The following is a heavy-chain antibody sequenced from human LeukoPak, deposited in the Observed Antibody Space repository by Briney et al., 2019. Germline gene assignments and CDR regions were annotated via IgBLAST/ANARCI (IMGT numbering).Heavy chain of an antibody. CDR3: ARDTVTPPYYLDY. CDR2: IYSGGST. CDR1: GFTVSSNY. J-gene: IGHJ4*02. D-gene: IGHD4-11*01. V-gene: IGHV3-66*02. Sequence: GGSLRLSCAASGFTVSSNYMSWVRQAPGKGLEWASVIYSGGSTYYADSVKGRFTISRDNSKNTLYLQMNSLRAEDTAVYYCARDTVTPPYYLDYWGQGTLVTVSS.